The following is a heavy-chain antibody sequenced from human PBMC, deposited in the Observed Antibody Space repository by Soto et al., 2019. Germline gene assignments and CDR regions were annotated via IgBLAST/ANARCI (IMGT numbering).Heavy chain of an antibody. J-gene: IGHJ4*02. V-gene: IGHV3-11*06. Sequence: GGSLRLSCAASGFTFSDYYMSWIRQAPGKGLEWVSYISSSSSYTNYADSVKGRFTISRDNAKNSLYLQMNSLRAEDTAVYYCATTITIFGVVPFDSWGQGTLVTVSS. CDR1: GFTFSDYY. D-gene: IGHD3-3*01. CDR2: ISSSSSYT. CDR3: ATTITIFGVVPFDS.